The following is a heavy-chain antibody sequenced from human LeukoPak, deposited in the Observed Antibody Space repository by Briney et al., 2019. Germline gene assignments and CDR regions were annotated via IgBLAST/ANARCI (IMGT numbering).Heavy chain of an antibody. J-gene: IGHJ5*02. Sequence: SETLSLTCTVSGGSISSYYWSWIRQPPGKGLEWIGYIYYSGSTNYNPSLKSRVTISVDTSKNQFSLKLSSVTAADTAVYYCARDRRSWFDPWGQGTLVTVSS. CDR1: GGSISSYY. CDR2: IYYSGST. CDR3: ARDRRSWFDP. V-gene: IGHV4-59*12.